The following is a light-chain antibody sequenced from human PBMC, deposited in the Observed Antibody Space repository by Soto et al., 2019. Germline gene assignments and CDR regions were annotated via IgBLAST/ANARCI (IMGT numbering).Light chain of an antibody. CDR2: VAS. J-gene: IGKJ4*01. V-gene: IGKV1-39*01. CDR1: QSVGRF. CDR3: QQSFTTPLT. Sequence: DIQMTQSPSSLSASVGDRVTITCRASQSVGRFLNWYQQKPGKAPTVLINVASTLRSGVPSRFSCSGSGTDFNLTSNRLQPEDFATYFCQQSFTTPLTFGGGTKVEIK.